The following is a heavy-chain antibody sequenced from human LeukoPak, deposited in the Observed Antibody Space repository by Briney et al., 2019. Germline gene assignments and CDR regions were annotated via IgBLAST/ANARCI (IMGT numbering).Heavy chain of an antibody. CDR2: VGNDEKTK. V-gene: IGHV3-30*04. CDR1: GFTFTDHS. J-gene: IGHJ4*02. Sequence: GGSLRLSCLASGFTFTDHSMHWVRQAPGKGLEWLAVVGNDEKTKFHADSVKGRFTVSRDNSKNTVYLQMSSLRDEDTAVYYCAKEKQSGGTAFDYRGQGSLVTVSP. D-gene: IGHD1-26*01. CDR3: AKEKQSGGTAFDY.